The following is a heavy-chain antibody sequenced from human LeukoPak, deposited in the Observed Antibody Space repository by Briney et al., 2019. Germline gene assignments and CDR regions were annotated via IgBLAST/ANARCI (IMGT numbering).Heavy chain of an antibody. D-gene: IGHD3-3*01. V-gene: IGHV3-48*01. CDR3: AKDPAGRTYDFWSGYSSPYYFDY. CDR1: GFTFSSYS. Sequence: GGSLRLSCAASGFTFSSYSMNWVRQAPGKGLEWVSYISSSSSTIYYADSVKGRFTISRDNSKNTLYLQMNSLRAEDTAVYYCAKDPAGRTYDFWSGYSSPYYFDYWGQGTLVTVSS. CDR2: ISSSSSTI. J-gene: IGHJ4*02.